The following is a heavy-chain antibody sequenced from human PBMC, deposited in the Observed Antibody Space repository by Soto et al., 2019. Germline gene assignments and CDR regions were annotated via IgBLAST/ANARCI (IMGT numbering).Heavy chain of an antibody. Sequence: KTLSVTCNVSGGSVSTYYWTWIRQPPGKGLEWIGYIYYSGNTNYNPSLKSRVTISEDTSKKQFSLKLSSVTAADTAVYYCARGGGYSNPYNFDYWGQGTLVTVSS. CDR1: GGSVSTYY. V-gene: IGHV4-59*02. D-gene: IGHD5-18*01. CDR2: IYYSGNT. CDR3: ARGGGYSNPYNFDY. J-gene: IGHJ4*02.